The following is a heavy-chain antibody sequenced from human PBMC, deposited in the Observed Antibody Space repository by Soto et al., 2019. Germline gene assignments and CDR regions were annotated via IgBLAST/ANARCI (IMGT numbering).Heavy chain of an antibody. Sequence: PSLPQPLPYTVADGSIVGFYCRWIRQTPGGPLEWIGYIYASRATTYNPSLESRITMSVDIPNNEFSLDLTSVTAADTAVYYCARSHAFDGRIYHYYFDIWGPGTLVPGSS. D-gene: IGHD3-9*01. J-gene: IGHJ4*02. CDR2: IYASRAT. CDR1: DGSIVGFY. V-gene: IGHV4-59*01. CDR3: ARSHAFDGRIYHYYFDI.